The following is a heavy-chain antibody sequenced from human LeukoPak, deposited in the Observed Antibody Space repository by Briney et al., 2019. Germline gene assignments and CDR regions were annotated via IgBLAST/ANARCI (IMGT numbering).Heavy chain of an antibody. Sequence: SETLSLTCTVSGGSISIYYWGWIRQPAGKGLEWIGRIYTSGSTNYTPSLKSRVTMSVDTSKNQFSLKLSSVTAADTAVYYCARHISFRYNWNDSGYNWFDPWGQGTLVTVSS. D-gene: IGHD1-1*01. J-gene: IGHJ5*02. CDR1: GGSISIYY. V-gene: IGHV4-4*07. CDR2: IYTSGST. CDR3: ARHISFRYNWNDSGYNWFDP.